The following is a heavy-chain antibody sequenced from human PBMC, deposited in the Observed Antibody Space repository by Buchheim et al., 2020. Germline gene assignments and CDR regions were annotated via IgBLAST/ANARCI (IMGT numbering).Heavy chain of an antibody. Sequence: QLVESGGGLVQPGGSLRLSCAASGFTFSRYWMTWVRQAPGKGLEWVANIKQDGTDKYYVDSVKGRFTISRDNAKNSLYLKMSRLRAEDTAVYYCAGGRALDYWGRGT. CDR1: GFTFSRYW. CDR3: AGGRALDY. CDR2: IKQDGTDK. D-gene: IGHD4-23*01. V-gene: IGHV3-7*01. J-gene: IGHJ4*02.